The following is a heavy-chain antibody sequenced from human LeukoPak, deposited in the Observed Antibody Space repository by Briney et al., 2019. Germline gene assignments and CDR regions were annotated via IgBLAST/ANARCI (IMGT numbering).Heavy chain of an antibody. CDR2: IKRDGSEK. J-gene: IGHJ4*02. D-gene: IGHD3-22*01. Sequence: GALRLSCAASGFTFSSYWMSWVRQAPGKGLEWVANIKRDGSEKYYVDSVKGRFTISRDNAKNSLYLQMNSLRAEDTAVYYCARPRDYYDSSGYYNYWGQGTLVTVSS. V-gene: IGHV3-7*01. CDR1: GFTFSSYW. CDR3: ARPRDYYDSSGYYNY.